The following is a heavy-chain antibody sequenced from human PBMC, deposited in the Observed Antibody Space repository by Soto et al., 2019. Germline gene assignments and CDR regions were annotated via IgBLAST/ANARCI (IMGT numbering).Heavy chain of an antibody. CDR1: GYTFTSYG. D-gene: IGHD1-1*01. Sequence: QVHVVQSGAEVKKPGASVKVSCKGSGYTFTSYGITWVRQAPGQGLEWMGWISAHNGNTDYAQKLQGRVTVTRSTSTSTAYMQLRSLRSDDTAVYYCARGRYGDYWGQGALVTVSS. V-gene: IGHV1-18*01. CDR3: ARGRYGDY. J-gene: IGHJ4*02. CDR2: ISAHNGNT.